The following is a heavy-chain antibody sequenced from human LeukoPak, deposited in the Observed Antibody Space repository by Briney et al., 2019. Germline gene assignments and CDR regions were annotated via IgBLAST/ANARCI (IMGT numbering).Heavy chain of an antibody. CDR1: GGTFSSYA. J-gene: IGHJ6*02. CDR2: IIPIFGTA. D-gene: IGHD2-2*02. CDR3: ARGNTEPPPYYYYGMDV. Sequence: SVKVSCKASGGTFSSYAISWVRQAPGQGLERMGGIIPIFGTANYAQKFQGRVTITADESTSTAYMELSSLRSEDTAVYYCARGNTEPPPYYYYGMDVWGQGTTVTVSS. V-gene: IGHV1-69*01.